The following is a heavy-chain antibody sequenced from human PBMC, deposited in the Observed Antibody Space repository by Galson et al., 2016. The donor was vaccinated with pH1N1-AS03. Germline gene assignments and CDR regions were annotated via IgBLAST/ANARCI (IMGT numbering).Heavy chain of an antibody. D-gene: IGHD1-26*01. J-gene: IGHJ4*02. CDR3: ARHVGGSYPNNLDS. CDR1: GYSISSGYY. CDR2: IYHSGST. V-gene: IGHV4-38-2*01. Sequence: ETLSLTCAVSGYSISSGYYWGWIRQPPGKGLEWIGSIYHSGSTYYNPSLKSRVTISVDTSKNQFSLKLSSVTAADTAVYYCARHVGGSYPNNLDSWGQGTLVIVSS.